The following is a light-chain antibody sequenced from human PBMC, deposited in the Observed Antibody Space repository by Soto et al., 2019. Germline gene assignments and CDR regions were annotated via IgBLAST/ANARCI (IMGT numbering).Light chain of an antibody. V-gene: IGKV3-20*01. CDR3: QQYNSSPWT. CDR2: GSS. CDR1: QSVSSSY. J-gene: IGKJ1*01. Sequence: EIVLTQSPGPLSLSRGERATLSCRASQSVSSSYLAWYQQKPGQAPRLLVYGSSSRATGIPDRFSGSGSGTDLTLTISRLEPDDFATYYCQQYNSSPWTIGQGTKVDIK.